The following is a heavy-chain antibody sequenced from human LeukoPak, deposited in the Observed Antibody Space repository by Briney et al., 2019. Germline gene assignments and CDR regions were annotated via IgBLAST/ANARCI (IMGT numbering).Heavy chain of an antibody. V-gene: IGHV4-39*01. CDR1: GGAISSDSYY. CDR2: INYSGST. J-gene: IGHJ4*02. CDR3: ARLSDF. Sequence: SETLSLTCTVSGGAISSDSYYWGWIRQPPGKGLEWTASINYSGSTYYNPSLNSRATISVDTSKTQFSLRLSSVTAADTAVYYCARLSDFWGRGILVTVSS.